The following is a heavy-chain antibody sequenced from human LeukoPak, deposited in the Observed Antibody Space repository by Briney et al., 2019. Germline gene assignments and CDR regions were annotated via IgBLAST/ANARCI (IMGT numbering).Heavy chain of an antibody. CDR3: AKISGYKTKDSSSSPDY. J-gene: IGHJ4*02. CDR2: ISGSGGST. D-gene: IGHD6-6*01. V-gene: IGHV3-23*01. Sequence: PGGSLRLSCAASGFTFSSYAMSWVRQAPGKGLEWVSAISGSGGSTYYADSVKGRFTISRDNSKNTLYLQMTSLRAEDTAVYYCAKISGYKTKDSSSSPDYWGQGTLVTVSS. CDR1: GFTFSSYA.